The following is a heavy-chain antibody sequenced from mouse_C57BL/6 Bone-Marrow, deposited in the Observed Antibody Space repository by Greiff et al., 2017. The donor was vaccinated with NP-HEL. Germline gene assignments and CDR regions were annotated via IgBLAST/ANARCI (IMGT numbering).Heavy chain of an antibody. V-gene: IGHV1-19*01. CDR2: INPYNGGT. D-gene: IGHD1-1*01. Sequence: VQLQQSGPVLVKPGASVKMSCKASGYTFTDYYMNWVKQSHGKSLEWIGVINPYNGGTSYNQKFKGKATLTVDKSSSTAYMELNSLTSEESAVYYCARSLYYYGSSYGFAYWGQGTLVTVSA. CDR1: GYTFTDYY. J-gene: IGHJ3*01. CDR3: ARSLYYYGSSYGFAY.